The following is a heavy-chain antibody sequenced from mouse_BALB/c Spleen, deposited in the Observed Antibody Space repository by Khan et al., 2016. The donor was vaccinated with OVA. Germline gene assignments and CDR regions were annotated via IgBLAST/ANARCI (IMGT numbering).Heavy chain of an antibody. J-gene: IGHJ3*01. D-gene: IGHD2-14*01. CDR2: IIYTGYT. CDR1: GDSITSGY. V-gene: IGHV3-8*02. CDR3: ARSTYRYAFVY. Sequence: EVQLQESGPSLVKPSQTLSLTCSVTGDSITSGYWNWIRKFPGNKLEYMGYIIYTGYTYYNPSLKSRLSIIRHTSKNTYYLLLNSVTDEDTATSYCARSTYRYAFVYWGQGTLVTVAA.